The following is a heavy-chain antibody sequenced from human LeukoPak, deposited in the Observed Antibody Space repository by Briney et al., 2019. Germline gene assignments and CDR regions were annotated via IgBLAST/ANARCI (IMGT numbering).Heavy chain of an antibody. V-gene: IGHV3-73*01. CDR1: GFTFSASA. J-gene: IGHJ4*02. Sequence: PGGSLRLSCAASGFTFSASAMHWVCQASGKGLEWVGRIRSKTNSYATAYAASVKGRFTISRDDSNNTAYLQMNSLKTEDTAVYFCTRGYQGYWGRGTLVTVSS. CDR2: IRSKTNSYAT. CDR3: TRGYQGY. D-gene: IGHD6-13*01.